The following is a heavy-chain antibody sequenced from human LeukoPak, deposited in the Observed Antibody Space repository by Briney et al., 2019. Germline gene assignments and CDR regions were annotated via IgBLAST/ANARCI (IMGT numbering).Heavy chain of an antibody. CDR1: GYTFTTYW. CDR3: AGRGAGTTLAFDY. Sequence: GESLKISCKVSGYTFTTYWIGWVRQMPGKGLEWMGIIYPADSDTRYSPSFQGQVTISVDKSISTAYLQGSSLKASDTAIYYCAGRGAGTTLAFDYWGQGTLVTVSS. V-gene: IGHV5-51*01. J-gene: IGHJ4*02. D-gene: IGHD1-1*01. CDR2: IYPADSDT.